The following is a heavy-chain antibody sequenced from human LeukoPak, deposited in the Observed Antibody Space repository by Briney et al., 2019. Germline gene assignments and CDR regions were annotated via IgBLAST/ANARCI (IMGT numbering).Heavy chain of an antibody. D-gene: IGHD3-3*01. CDR1: GFTVSRNH. Sequence: GGSLRLSCAVSGFTVSRNHLSWVRQTPGKGLEWLSVIYSGGSKDYADSVKGRFTISRDNSKNTLFLQMNSLRAEDTAIYYCARDYYDFWSGTIGHWGQGTLVTVSS. CDR2: IYSGGSK. J-gene: IGHJ4*02. CDR3: ARDYYDFWSGTIGH. V-gene: IGHV3-53*01.